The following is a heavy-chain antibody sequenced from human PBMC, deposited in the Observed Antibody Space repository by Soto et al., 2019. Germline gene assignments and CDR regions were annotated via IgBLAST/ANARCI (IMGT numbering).Heavy chain of an antibody. CDR2: ITSKRYGGTT. CDR1: GFIFEDYA. D-gene: IGHD2-15*01. Sequence: EVQLVESGGGLVQPGRSLRLSCTASGFIFEDYALMWFRQAPGKGLEWVGLITSKRYGGTTDLAASVKGRFLISRYDSNSNAYLQMSSLHTEDTAFYYCTRMPTNKYGKRGTCSAFDIWGQGTWVNVSS. V-gene: IGHV3-49*03. J-gene: IGHJ3*02. CDR3: TRMPTNKYGKRGTCSAFDI.